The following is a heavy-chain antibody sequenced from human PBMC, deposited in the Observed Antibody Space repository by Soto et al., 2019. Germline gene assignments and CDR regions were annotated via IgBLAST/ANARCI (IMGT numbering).Heavy chain of an antibody. Sequence: QVQLVQSGDEVKKPGASVKVSCKASGYTFTNYYMHWVRQAPGQGLEWMGIINPSGGSTSYAQKFQGRVTMTWDTSTSTVYMDLRSLRSEDTAGYYCAREGGSFGAFDIWGQGTMVTVSS. CDR3: AREGGSFGAFDI. CDR1: GYTFTNYY. V-gene: IGHV1-46*01. CDR2: INPSGGST. D-gene: IGHD3-3*01. J-gene: IGHJ3*02.